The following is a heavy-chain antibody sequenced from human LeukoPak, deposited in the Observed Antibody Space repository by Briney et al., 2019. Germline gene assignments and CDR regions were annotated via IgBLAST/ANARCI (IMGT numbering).Heavy chain of an antibody. D-gene: IGHD1-26*01. CDR3: ARRIVGAPLGMDV. CDR1: GYSFTSYW. V-gene: IGHV5-51*01. Sequence: LGESLKISCKGSGYSFTSYWIGWVRQIPGKGLEWMGIIYPGDSDTRYSPSFQGQVTISADKSISTAYLQWSSLKASDTAMYYCARRIVGAPLGMDVWGQGTTVTVSS. J-gene: IGHJ6*02. CDR2: IYPGDSDT.